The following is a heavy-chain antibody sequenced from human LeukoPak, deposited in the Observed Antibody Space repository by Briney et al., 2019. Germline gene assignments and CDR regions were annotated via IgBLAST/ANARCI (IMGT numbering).Heavy chain of an antibody. CDR3: ARESYGDYGGAYYYYYMDV. CDR2: IIPIFGTA. Sequence: GASVKVSCKASGGTFSSYAISWVRQAPGQGLEWMGGIIPIFGTANYAQKFQGRVTITADKSTSTAYMELRSLRSDDTAVYYCARESYGDYGGAYYYYYMDVWGKGTTVTVSS. D-gene: IGHD4-17*01. CDR1: GGTFSSYA. V-gene: IGHV1-69*06. J-gene: IGHJ6*03.